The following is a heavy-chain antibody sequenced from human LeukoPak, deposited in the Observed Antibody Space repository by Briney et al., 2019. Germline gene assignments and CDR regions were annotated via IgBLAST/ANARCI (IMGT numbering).Heavy chain of an antibody. CDR3: ARDRRLRVAYFHDY. J-gene: IGHJ4*02. CDR2: IKQDGSEK. Sequence: PGGSLRLSCAASGFTFSNYWMSWVRQAPGKGLEWVANIKQDGSEKFYVDSVKGRFTISRDNARNSLYLQMNSLRAEDTAVYFCARDRRLRVAYFHDYWGQGTLVTVSS. CDR1: GFTFSNYW. D-gene: IGHD2/OR15-2a*01. V-gene: IGHV3-7*01.